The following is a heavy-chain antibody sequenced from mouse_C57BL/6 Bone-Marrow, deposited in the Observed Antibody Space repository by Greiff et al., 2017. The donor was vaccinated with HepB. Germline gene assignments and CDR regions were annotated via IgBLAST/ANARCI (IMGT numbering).Heavy chain of an antibody. CDR2: IYPRSGNT. CDR1: GYTFTSYG. J-gene: IGHJ4*01. Sequence: QVQLKQSGAELARPGASVKLSCKASGYTFTSYGISWVKQSTGQGLEWIGEIYPRSGNTYYNEKFKGKATLTADKSSSTAYMELRSLTSEDSAVYFCARSSGYVYAMDYWGQGTSVTVSS. CDR3: ARSSGYVYAMDY. V-gene: IGHV1-81*01. D-gene: IGHD3-2*02.